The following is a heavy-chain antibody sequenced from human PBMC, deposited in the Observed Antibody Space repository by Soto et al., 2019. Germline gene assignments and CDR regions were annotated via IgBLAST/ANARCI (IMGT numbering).Heavy chain of an antibody. CDR2: IYYSGST. CDR3: ARQGYDSSGYCFDH. V-gene: IGHV4-59*08. Sequence: SETLSLTCTVSGGSISSYYWSWIRQPPGKGLEWIGYIYYSGSTNYNPSLKSRVTISVDTSKNQFSLKLSSVTAADTAVYYCARQGYDSSGYCFDHWGQGTPVTVSS. CDR1: GGSISSYY. D-gene: IGHD3-22*01. J-gene: IGHJ4*02.